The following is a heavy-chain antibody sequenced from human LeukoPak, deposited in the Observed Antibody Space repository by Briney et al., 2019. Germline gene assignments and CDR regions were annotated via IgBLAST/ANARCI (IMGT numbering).Heavy chain of an antibody. CDR2: ISGSAGRT. D-gene: IGHD2/OR15-2a*01. CDR3: AAFDFDY. V-gene: IGHV3-23*01. J-gene: IGHJ4*02. Sequence: PGGSLRLSCAASTFTFSNYAMSSVRQAPGKGLDWVSTISGSAGRTYYADSVKGRFTISRDNSRSTLYLQMNSLRAEDTAVYYCAAFDFDYWGQGTLVTVSS. CDR1: TFTFSNYA.